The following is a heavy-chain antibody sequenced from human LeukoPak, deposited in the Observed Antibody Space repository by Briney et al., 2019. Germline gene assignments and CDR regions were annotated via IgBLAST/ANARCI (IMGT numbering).Heavy chain of an antibody. Sequence: GGSLRLSCAASGFTFSSFGMTWVRQAPGKGLEWVSAISDNGGSIFYADSVKGRFTISRDNGKNSLYLQMNSLRAEDTAVYYCARASENWTYQGDYYYYYYMDVWGKGTTVTVSS. CDR1: GFTFSSFG. CDR3: ARASENWTYQGDYYYYYYMDV. D-gene: IGHD1-7*01. V-gene: IGHV3-23*01. CDR2: ISDNGGSI. J-gene: IGHJ6*03.